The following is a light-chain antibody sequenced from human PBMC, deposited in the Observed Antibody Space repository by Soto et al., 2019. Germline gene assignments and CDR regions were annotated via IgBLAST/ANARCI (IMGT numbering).Light chain of an antibody. CDR2: AAS. Sequence: DIQMTQSPSSVSASVGDRVTITCRASQSISIYLNWYQQKPGKAPEVLIFAASNLQSGVPSRFSGSGSGTDFTLTISSLQPEDFATYYCQQNFINPRTFGPGTKV. J-gene: IGKJ1*01. CDR3: QQNFINPRT. CDR1: QSISIY. V-gene: IGKV1-39*01.